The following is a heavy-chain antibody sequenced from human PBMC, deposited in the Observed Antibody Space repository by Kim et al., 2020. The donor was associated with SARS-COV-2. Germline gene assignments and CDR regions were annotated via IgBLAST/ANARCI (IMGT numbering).Heavy chain of an antibody. CDR1: GYSISSGYY. Sequence: SETLSLTCTVSGYSISSGYYWGWIRQPPGKGLEWIGSIYHSGSTYYNPSLKSRVTISVDTSKNQFSLKLSSVTAADTAVYYCARPLIAVAGDFDYWGQGT. CDR2: IYHSGST. CDR3: ARPLIAVAGDFDY. D-gene: IGHD6-19*01. J-gene: IGHJ4*02. V-gene: IGHV4-38-2*02.